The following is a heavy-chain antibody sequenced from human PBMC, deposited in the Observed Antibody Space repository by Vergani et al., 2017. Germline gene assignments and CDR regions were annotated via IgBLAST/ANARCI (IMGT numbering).Heavy chain of an antibody. J-gene: IGHJ4*02. CDR2: IYPGDSDT. CDR1: GYSFTNYW. Sequence: EVQLVQSGAEVKKPGESLKISCKGSGYSFTNYWIGWVRQMPGKGLEWMGIIYPGDSDTRYSPAFHGQVTISADKSIHTAYLHWSSLKASDAAMYYCARPRSSSLGYYFDYWGQGTLVTVSS. V-gene: IGHV5-51*03. D-gene: IGHD6-6*01. CDR3: ARPRSSSLGYYFDY.